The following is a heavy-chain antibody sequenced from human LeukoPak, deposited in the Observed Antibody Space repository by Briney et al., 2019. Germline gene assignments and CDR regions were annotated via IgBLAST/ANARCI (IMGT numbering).Heavy chain of an antibody. CDR1: GFTFTKYW. V-gene: IGHV3-7*01. CDR2: IKRDGSDK. D-gene: IGHD1-14*01. CDR3: AREVWGPEY. J-gene: IGHJ4*02. Sequence: GDSLRLSCAASGFTFTKYWMTWVRQASGKGLEWVGNIKRDGSDKNYMDSVKGRFTISRDNTKNSVYLQMSSLRAEDTAVYYCAREVWGPEYWGQGTLVTVSS.